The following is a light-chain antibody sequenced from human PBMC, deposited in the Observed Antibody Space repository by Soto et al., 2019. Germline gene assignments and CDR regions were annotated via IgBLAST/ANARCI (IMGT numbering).Light chain of an antibody. CDR3: TSYTSGITYV. CDR2: DDS. CDR1: STDVGRYNY. Sequence: QSALTQPASVSGAPGQSITISCTGSSTDVGRYNYVPWYQQHPGKAPKLMVYDDSNRPSGVSNRFSGSKSGITASLTISGLQAEDEADYYCTSYTSGITYVFGTGTKLTVL. V-gene: IGLV2-14*01. J-gene: IGLJ1*01.